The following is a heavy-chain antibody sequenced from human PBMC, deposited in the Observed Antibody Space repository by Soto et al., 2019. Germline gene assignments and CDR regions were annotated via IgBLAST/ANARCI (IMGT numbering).Heavy chain of an antibody. V-gene: IGHV3-74*01. CDR1: GFTFSSYW. Sequence: GGSLRLSCAASGFTFSSYWMHWVRQAPGKGLVWVSRINSDGSSTSYADSVKGRFTISRDNAKNTLYLQMNSLRAEDTAVYYCARDRPGYYYDSSGYPSASDYWGQGTLVTVSS. CDR3: ARDRPGYYYDSSGYPSASDY. CDR2: INSDGSST. D-gene: IGHD3-22*01. J-gene: IGHJ4*02.